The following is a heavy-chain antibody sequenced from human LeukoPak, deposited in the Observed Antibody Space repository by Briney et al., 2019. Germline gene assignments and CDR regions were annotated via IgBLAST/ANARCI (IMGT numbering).Heavy chain of an antibody. V-gene: IGHV3-23*01. CDR1: GFTFSSYS. D-gene: IGHD3-22*01. CDR2: ISGSGGST. CDR3: AKDLGRYYYDTFDY. Sequence: PGGSLRLSCAASGFTFSSYSMNWVRQAPGKGLEWVSAISGSGGSTYYADSVKGRFTISRDNSKNTLYLQMNSLRAEDTAVYYCAKDLGRYYYDTFDYWGQGTLVTVSS. J-gene: IGHJ4*02.